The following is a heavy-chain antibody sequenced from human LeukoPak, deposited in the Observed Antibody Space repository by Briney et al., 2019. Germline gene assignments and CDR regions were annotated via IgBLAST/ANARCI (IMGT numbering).Heavy chain of an antibody. D-gene: IGHD3-16*01. CDR2: ISTKSDYI. J-gene: IGHJ4*02. CDR1: GFTFRYYS. V-gene: IGHV3-21*01. Sequence: GGSLRLSCAGSGFTFRYYSMTWVRQAPGKGLEWVSSISTKSDYIHYADSVKGRFTIPRDNANNSVYLQMNSLTAEDTAVYYCARVGGEYVVSDYWGQGTLVAVSS. CDR3: ARVGGEYVVSDY.